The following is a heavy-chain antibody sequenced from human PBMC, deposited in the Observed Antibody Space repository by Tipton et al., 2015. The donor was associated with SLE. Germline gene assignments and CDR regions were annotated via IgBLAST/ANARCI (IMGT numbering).Heavy chain of an antibody. CDR3: ARDGREYTGYDYAGWFDP. CDR2: YIPIFGAP. Sequence: QLVQSGAEVKKPGSSVKVSCKASGGTSSKYAISWVRQAPGQGLEWMGGYIPIFGAPNYALKFQGRLTIATDESTRTAYMELSSLKSEDTAVYYCARDGREYTGYDYAGWFDPWGQGTLVTVSS. J-gene: IGHJ5*02. D-gene: IGHD5-12*01. V-gene: IGHV1-69*05. CDR1: GGTSSKYA.